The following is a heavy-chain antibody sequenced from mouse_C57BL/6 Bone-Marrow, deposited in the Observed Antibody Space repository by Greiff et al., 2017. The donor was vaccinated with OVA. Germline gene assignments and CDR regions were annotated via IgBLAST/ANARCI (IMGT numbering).Heavy chain of an antibody. CDR1: GYTFTVYN. CDR2: INPNNGGT. V-gene: IGHV1-18*01. CDR3: ARLTFTPDWFAY. Sequence: EVKLMESGPELVKPGASVKIPCKASGYTFTVYNMDWVKQSHGKSLEWIGDINPNNGGTIYNQKFKGKATLTVDKSSSTAYMELRSLTSEDTAVYYCARLTFTPDWFAYLGQGTLVTVSA. J-gene: IGHJ3*01. D-gene: IGHD1-1*01.